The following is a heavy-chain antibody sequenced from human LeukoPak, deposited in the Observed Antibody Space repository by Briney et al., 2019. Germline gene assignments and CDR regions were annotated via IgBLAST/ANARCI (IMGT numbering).Heavy chain of an antibody. V-gene: IGHV3-7*01. CDR1: GFIVSNYC. J-gene: IGHJ4*02. CDR3: ATDPSGPSDSSGWYYFDN. CDR2: IKQDASET. D-gene: IGHD6-19*01. Sequence: GGSLRLSCAASGFIVSNYCMGWVRQAPGKWLEWVAYIKQDASETYYVDSVRGRFSISRDNAKNSLFLQMNSLRAEDTAVYYCATDPSGPSDSSGWYYFDNWGQGTLVTVSS.